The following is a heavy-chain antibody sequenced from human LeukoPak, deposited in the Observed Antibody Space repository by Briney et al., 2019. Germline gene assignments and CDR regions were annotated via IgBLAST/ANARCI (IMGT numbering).Heavy chain of an antibody. CDR3: VRDDCYYRPGSLSCNYLHY. V-gene: IGHV3-7*01. CDR1: GFTFSSYR. Sequence: GGSLRLSCAASGFTFSSYRMSWVRQAPGKGLEWVADIKHGGSEKYYVDSVKGRFTISRDNAKSSLYLQMNSQRAEARAVYYCVRDDCYYRPGSLSCNYLHYWGEGPLVTVSS. D-gene: IGHD3-10*01. CDR2: IKHGGSEK. J-gene: IGHJ4*02.